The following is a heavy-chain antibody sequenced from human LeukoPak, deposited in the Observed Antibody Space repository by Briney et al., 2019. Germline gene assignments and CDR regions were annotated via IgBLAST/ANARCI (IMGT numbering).Heavy chain of an antibody. Sequence: GGSLRLSCAASGFTFSSYAMTWVRQAPGKGLEWVSAISGGGGSTYYVDSVKGRFTISRDDSKNTLYLQMNRLRAEDTAVYYCAKVAQEALGSLDYWGQGTLVTVSS. CDR1: GFTFSSYA. V-gene: IGHV3-23*01. J-gene: IGHJ4*02. D-gene: IGHD1-26*01. CDR3: AKVAQEALGSLDY. CDR2: ISGGGGST.